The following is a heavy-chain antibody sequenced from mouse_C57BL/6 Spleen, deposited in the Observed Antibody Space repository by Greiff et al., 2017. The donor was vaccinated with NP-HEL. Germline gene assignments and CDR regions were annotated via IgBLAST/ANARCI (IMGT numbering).Heavy chain of an antibody. CDR1: GYAFSSSW. V-gene: IGHV1-82*01. J-gene: IGHJ4*01. D-gene: IGHD2-5*01. Sequence: VQLQQSGPELVKPGASVKISCKASGYAFSSSWMNWVKQRPGKGLEWIGRIYPGDGDTNYNGKFKGKATLTADKSSSTAYMQLSSLTSEDSAVYFCASPPGGLDYSNPYYYAMDYWGQGTSVTVSS. CDR2: IYPGDGDT. CDR3: ASPPGGLDYSNPYYYAMDY.